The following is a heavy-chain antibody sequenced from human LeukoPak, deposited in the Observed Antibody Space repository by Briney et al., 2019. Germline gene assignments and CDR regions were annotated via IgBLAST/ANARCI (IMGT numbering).Heavy chain of an antibody. Sequence: GGSLRLSCAASGFTFSSYAMSWVRQAPGKGLEWVPAISGSGGSTYYADSVKGRFTISRDNSKNTLYLQMNSLRAEDTAVYYCAKDPSMVRGSGGAFDIWGQGTMVTVSS. V-gene: IGHV3-23*01. CDR1: GFTFSSYA. D-gene: IGHD3-10*01. J-gene: IGHJ3*02. CDR2: ISGSGGST. CDR3: AKDPSMVRGSGGAFDI.